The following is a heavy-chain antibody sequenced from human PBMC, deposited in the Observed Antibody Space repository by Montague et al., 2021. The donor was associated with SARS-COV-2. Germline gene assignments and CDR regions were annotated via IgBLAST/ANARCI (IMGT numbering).Heavy chain of an antibody. J-gene: IGHJ4*02. Sequence: SETLSLTCTVSGASVASGNFYWSWIRQPPGKGLEWIGYMYYTGHTNYNPSLESRVTMPVDPSKNQFSLTLTSVTAADTSVYYCARSRATVPSRPGFDYWGQGAPVTVSS. D-gene: IGHD6-6*01. CDR3: ARSRATVPSRPGFDY. CDR1: GASVASGNFY. CDR2: MYYTGHT. V-gene: IGHV4-61*01.